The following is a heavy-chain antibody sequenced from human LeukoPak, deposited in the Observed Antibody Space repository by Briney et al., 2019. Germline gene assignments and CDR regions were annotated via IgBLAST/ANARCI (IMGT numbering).Heavy chain of an antibody. CDR3: ARERVSWYRSNAFDI. V-gene: IGHV4-34*01. CDR1: GGSFSGYY. D-gene: IGHD6-13*01. J-gene: IGHJ3*02. CDR2: INHSGST. Sequence: PSETLSLTCAVYGGSFSGYYWSWIRQPPGKGLEWIGEINHSGSTNYNPPLKSRVTISVDTSKNQFSLKLSSVTAADTAVYYCARERVSWYRSNAFDIWGQGTMVTVSS.